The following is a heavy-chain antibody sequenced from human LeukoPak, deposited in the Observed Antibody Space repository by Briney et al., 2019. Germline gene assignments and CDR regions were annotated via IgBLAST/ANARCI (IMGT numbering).Heavy chain of an antibody. CDR2: IGGSGGST. CDR3: AKKKRELRGFDY. CDR1: GFTFSSYA. J-gene: IGHJ4*02. D-gene: IGHD1-7*01. V-gene: IGHV3-23*01. Sequence: GGSLRLSCAASGFTFSSYAMSWVRQAPGKGLEWVSVIGGSGGSTYYADSVKGRFTISRDNSKNTLYLQMSSLRAEDTPVYYCAKKKRELRGFDYWGQGTLVTVSS.